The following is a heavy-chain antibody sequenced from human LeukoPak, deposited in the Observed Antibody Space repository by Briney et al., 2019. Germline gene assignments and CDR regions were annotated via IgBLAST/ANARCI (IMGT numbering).Heavy chain of an antibody. CDR1: GFIFSSYS. CDR2: VSSSSSNI. D-gene: IGHD6-13*01. Sequence: GGSLRLSCVASGFIFSSYSMNWVRQAPGKGLEWISHVSSSSSNIYYADSVKGRFTISRDNAKKSLFLQMNSLRAEDTAVYYCARDIGISNSWPYFDFWGRGTLVTVSS. V-gene: IGHV3-48*04. CDR3: ARDIGISNSWPYFDF. J-gene: IGHJ4*02.